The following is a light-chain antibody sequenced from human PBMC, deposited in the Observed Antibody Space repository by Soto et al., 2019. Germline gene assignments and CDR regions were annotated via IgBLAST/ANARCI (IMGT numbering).Light chain of an antibody. J-gene: IGLJ3*02. CDR3: CSYEDTFWV. CDR2: EDT. V-gene: IGLV2-23*01. Sequence: SVLTQPASVSGSPGQSITISCTGTSSDVGGYKLVSWYQQYPGKAPKLILYEDTKRPSGVSNRFSGSKSVNTASLTISGLQAEDEADYHCCSYEDTFWVFGGVTKLTVL. CDR1: SSDVGGYKL.